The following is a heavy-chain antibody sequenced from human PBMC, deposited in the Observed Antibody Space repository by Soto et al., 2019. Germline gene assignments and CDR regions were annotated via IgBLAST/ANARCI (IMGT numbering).Heavy chain of an antibody. Sequence: QVQLQESGPGLVKPSQTLSLTCTVSGGSISSGGYYWSWIRQHPGKGLEWIGYIYYSGSTYYNPSLKSRVTISVDTSKNQFSLKLSSVTAADTAVYYCARDRGYCISTSCNPDAFDIWGQGTMVTVSS. CDR2: IYYSGST. CDR1: GGSISSGGYY. J-gene: IGHJ3*02. D-gene: IGHD2-2*01. V-gene: IGHV4-31*03. CDR3: ARDRGYCISTSCNPDAFDI.